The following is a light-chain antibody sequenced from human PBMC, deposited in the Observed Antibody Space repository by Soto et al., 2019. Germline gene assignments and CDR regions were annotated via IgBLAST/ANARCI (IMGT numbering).Light chain of an antibody. Sequence: EIVLTQSPGTLSLSLGERATLSCRASQSVSNNYLAWYQQKPGQAPRLLIYGASSRATGIPDRFSGSGSGTDFTLTISRLEPEDFAVYYCQQYGNSAWTFGQGTKVDIK. V-gene: IGKV3-20*01. CDR1: QSVSNNY. CDR3: QQYGNSAWT. J-gene: IGKJ1*01. CDR2: GAS.